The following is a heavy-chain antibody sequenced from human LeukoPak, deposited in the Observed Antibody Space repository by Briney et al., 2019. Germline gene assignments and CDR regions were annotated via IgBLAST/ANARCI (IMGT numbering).Heavy chain of an antibody. V-gene: IGHV4-4*02. J-gene: IGHJ6*02. D-gene: IGHD3-16*01. Sequence: PSGTLSLTCAVSGGSISSSNWWSWVRQPPGKGLEWIGEIYHSGSTNYNPSLKSRVTVTVDTTKNQISLKMSSLTAADTAVYYCARFCWGPPSNRTVTPCGMDVWGQGIPVTVSS. CDR1: GGSISSSNW. CDR2: IYHSGST. CDR3: ARFCWGPPSNRTVTPCGMDV.